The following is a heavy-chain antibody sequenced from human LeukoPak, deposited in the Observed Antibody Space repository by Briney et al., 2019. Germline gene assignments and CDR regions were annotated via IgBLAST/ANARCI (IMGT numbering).Heavy chain of an antibody. CDR2: IIPIFGIA. CDR3: ARDRIKGEQQLVQDY. V-gene: IGHV1-69*04. D-gene: IGHD6-13*01. CDR1: GGTFSSYA. J-gene: IGHJ4*02. Sequence: ASVKVPCKASGGTFSSYAISWVRQAPGQGLEWMGRIIPIFGIANYARKFQGRVTITADKSTGTAYMELSSLRSEDAAVYYCARDRIKGEQQLVQDYWGQGTLVTVSS.